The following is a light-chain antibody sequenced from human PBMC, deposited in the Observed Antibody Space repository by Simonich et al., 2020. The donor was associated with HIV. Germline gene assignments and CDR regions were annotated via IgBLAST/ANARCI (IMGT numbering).Light chain of an antibody. CDR3: QHYNTYLT. CDR2: TAS. V-gene: IGKV1-5*03. Sequence: DIHMTQSPSTLSASVGDRVTITCRASQRISSWLAWYQQKPGQAPKLLSYTASSLETGVPSRFSGSGSGTEFTLTISSLQPDDFATYYCQHYNTYLTFGGGTKVEVK. J-gene: IGKJ4*01. CDR1: QRISSW.